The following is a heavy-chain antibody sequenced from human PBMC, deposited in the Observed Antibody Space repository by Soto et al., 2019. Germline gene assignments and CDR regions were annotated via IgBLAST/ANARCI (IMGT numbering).Heavy chain of an antibody. CDR2: IYYSGST. J-gene: IGHJ3*02. Sequence: SETLSLTCTVSGGSISSGGYYWSWIRQHPGKGLEWIGYIYYSGSTYYNPSLKSRVTISVDTSKNQFSLKLSSVTAADTAVYYCAREPLYYSDSSGPKDAVDIWGQGTMVTVSS. CDR3: AREPLYYSDSSGPKDAVDI. V-gene: IGHV4-31*03. CDR1: GGSISSGGYY. D-gene: IGHD3-22*01.